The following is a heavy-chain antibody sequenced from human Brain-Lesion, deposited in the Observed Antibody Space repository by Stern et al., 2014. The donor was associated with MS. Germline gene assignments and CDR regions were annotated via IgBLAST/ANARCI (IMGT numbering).Heavy chain of an antibody. CDR2: MNPYSGNT. CDR1: GYTFSSYD. CDR3: ARAVRNQLLSEY. V-gene: IGHV1-8*01. Sequence: VHLVESGAEVKKPGASVKVSCKASGYTFSSYDITWVRQASGHGLEWMGWMNPYSGNTGYAQKFKGRVSMTSDPSISTVYMELTSLTSDDTAVYFCARAVRNQLLSEYWGQGTLVTVS. J-gene: IGHJ4*02. D-gene: IGHD2-2*01.